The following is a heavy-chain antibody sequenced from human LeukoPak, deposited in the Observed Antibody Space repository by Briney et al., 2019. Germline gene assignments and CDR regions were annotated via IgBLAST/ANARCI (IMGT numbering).Heavy chain of an antibody. J-gene: IGHJ4*02. CDR3: ARGALGFDY. CDR2: IGTAGDT. Sequence: GGSLRLSCAASGFTFSSYDIQGVRQATGKGLEWVSSIGTAGDTYYAGSVKGRFTLSRENAKKSSYLQMNNPGAGDTAVYYCARGALGFDYWGQGTLVTVSS. V-gene: IGHV3-13*04. CDR1: GFTFSSYD.